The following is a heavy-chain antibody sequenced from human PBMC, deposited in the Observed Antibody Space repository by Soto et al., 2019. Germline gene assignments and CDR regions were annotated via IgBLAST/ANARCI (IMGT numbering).Heavy chain of an antibody. Sequence: PXGSLRLSCVAAGFPLSSYAMSWVRQTPGKGLDWVSGISGSGGRTYYADSVKGRFTISRDNSNNTLSLQMHILRVEDTAVYFCAKGGYYSLFDVWGQGPVVTVSS. CDR2: ISGSGGRT. V-gene: IGHV3-23*01. D-gene: IGHD3-16*01. CDR1: GFPLSSYA. CDR3: AKGGYYSLFDV. J-gene: IGHJ3*01.